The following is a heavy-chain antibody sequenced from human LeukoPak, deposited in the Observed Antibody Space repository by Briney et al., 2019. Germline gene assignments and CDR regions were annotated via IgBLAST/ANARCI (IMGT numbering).Heavy chain of an antibody. CDR3: ARDQRSSKPFYYYYYYMDV. J-gene: IGHJ6*03. V-gene: IGHV3-64*01. Sequence: PGGSLRLSCAASGFTFSSYAMHWVRQAPGKGLEYVSAISSNGGSTYYANSVKGRFTISRDNSKNTLCLQMGSLRAEDMAVYYCARDQRSSKPFYYYYYYMDVWGKGTTVTVSS. D-gene: IGHD1-26*01. CDR1: GFTFSSYA. CDR2: ISSNGGST.